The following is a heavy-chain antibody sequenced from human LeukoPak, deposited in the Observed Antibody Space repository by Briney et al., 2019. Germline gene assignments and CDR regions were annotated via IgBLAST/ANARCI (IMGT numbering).Heavy chain of an antibody. CDR2: IKEDGREK. J-gene: IGHJ4*02. V-gene: IGHV3-7*05. D-gene: IGHD6-13*01. CDR1: GLTFSNYW. Sequence: GRCLRVSCATSGLTFSNYWPSWVRQARGEWREWVGNIKEDGREKTYVASSKGRFTISRDNTKSSLYLQMNSLRAEETAVYYCARDWGAAGPCDYWGQGTLVTVSS. CDR3: ARDWGAAGPCDY.